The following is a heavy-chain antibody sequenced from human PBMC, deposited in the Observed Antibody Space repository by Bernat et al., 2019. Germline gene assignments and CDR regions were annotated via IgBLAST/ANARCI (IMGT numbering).Heavy chain of an antibody. Sequence: EVLLVESGGGLVQTGGSLRLSCEGSGFTFSRYWMGWVRQAPWKGLEWVANIKADGSEKYYVDSVKGRFTISRDNAQNSMYLQMNSLRAEDTDLYYCARERYGDYNYWGQGTQVSVSS. J-gene: IGHJ4*02. CDR1: GFTFSRYW. V-gene: IGHV3-7*01. CDR2: IKADGSEK. D-gene: IGHD4-17*01. CDR3: ARERYGDYNY.